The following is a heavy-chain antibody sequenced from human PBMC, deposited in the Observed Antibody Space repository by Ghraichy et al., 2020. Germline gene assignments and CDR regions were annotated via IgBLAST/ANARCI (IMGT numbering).Heavy chain of an antibody. CDR2: IGTAGDT. V-gene: IGHV3-13*01. CDR1: GFTFSNYD. CDR3: ARALYNYPHSYWYFDL. D-gene: IGHD1-20*01. J-gene: IGHJ2*01. Sequence: GESLNISCAASGFTFSNYDMHWVRQATGKGLEWVSAIGTAGDTYYPGSVKGRFTISRENAKNSLYLQMNSLRAGDTAVYYCARALYNYPHSYWYFDLWGRGTLVTVSS.